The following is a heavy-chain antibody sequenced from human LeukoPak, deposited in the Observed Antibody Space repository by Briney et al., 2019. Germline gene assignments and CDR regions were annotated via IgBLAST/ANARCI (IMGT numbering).Heavy chain of an antibody. V-gene: IGHV1-8*01. D-gene: IGHD5-12*01. CDR1: GYTFTSDD. CDR3: ALQEEWLRSYYYYYGMDV. Sequence: ASVKVSCKASGYTFTSDDINWVRQATGQGLEWMGWVNPNSGNTGYAQKFQGRVTMTRNTSISTAYMELSSLRSEDTAVYYCALQEEWLRSYYYYYGMDVWSQGTTVTVS. CDR2: VNPNSGNT. J-gene: IGHJ6*02.